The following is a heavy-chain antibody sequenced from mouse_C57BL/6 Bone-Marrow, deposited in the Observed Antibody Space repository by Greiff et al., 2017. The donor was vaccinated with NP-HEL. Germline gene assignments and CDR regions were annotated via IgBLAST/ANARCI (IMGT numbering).Heavy chain of an antibody. V-gene: IGHV1-15*01. CDR2: LDPENGGT. Sequence: QVQLQQSGAELVRPGASVTLSCKASGYTFTDYEMHWVKQTPVHGLEWIGALDPENGGTAYNQKFKGKAILTADKSSPTVYMELRSLTSEYSAVYYCTRTRRVFAYWGQGTLVTVSA. J-gene: IGHJ3*01. CDR1: GYTFTDYE. CDR3: TRTRRVFAY.